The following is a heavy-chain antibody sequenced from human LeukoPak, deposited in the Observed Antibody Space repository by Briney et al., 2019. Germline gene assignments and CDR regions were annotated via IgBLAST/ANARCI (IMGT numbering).Heavy chain of an antibody. V-gene: IGHV1-46*01. CDR1: GYTFTAYI. D-gene: IGHD6-19*01. J-gene: IGHJ4*02. CDR2: INPSGGST. Sequence: GASVKVFCKTSGYTFTAYIMHWVRQAPGQGLEWMGIINPSGGSTTYAQKFQGRVTMTRDTSTSTVYMELNSLRSEDTAVYYCAKGSPGGWYYFDYWGQGTLVTVSS. CDR3: AKGSPGGWYYFDY.